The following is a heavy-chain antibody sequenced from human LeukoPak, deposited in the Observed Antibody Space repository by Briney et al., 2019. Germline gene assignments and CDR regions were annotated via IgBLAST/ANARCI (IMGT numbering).Heavy chain of an antibody. J-gene: IGHJ4*02. V-gene: IGHV4-59*01. Sequence: SETLSLTCTVSSASISTYYWSWIRQPPRKGLEWIGYICHSGTSNYNPSLKSRVTMSVDKSKSQFSLNLSSVTSADTAVYYCAKAAKYYFGLETYYYFDYWGQGILVTVSS. CDR2: ICHSGTS. CDR3: AKAAKYYFGLETYYYFDY. CDR1: SASISTYY. D-gene: IGHD3-10*01.